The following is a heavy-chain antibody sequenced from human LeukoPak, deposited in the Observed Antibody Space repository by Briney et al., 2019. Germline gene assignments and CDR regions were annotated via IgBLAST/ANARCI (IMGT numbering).Heavy chain of an antibody. Sequence: GGSLRLSCAASGCTFSSYGMHWVRQAPGKGLEWVAVIWYDGSNKYYADSVKGRFTISRDNSKNTLYLQMNSLRAEDTAVYYWARKGRCGGDCYYDYWGQGTLVTVSS. CDR3: ARKGRCGGDCYYDY. J-gene: IGHJ4*02. CDR1: GCTFSSYG. V-gene: IGHV3-33*01. CDR2: IWYDGSNK. D-gene: IGHD2-21*02.